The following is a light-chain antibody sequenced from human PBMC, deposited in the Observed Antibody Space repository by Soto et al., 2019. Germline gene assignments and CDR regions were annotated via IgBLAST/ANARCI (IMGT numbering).Light chain of an antibody. J-gene: IGLJ1*01. V-gene: IGLV1-51*02. CDR1: SSNIGNNY. CDR3: GTWDSSLSASYV. CDR2: ENN. Sequence: TQPPSGSAAPGQKVTISCSGSSSNIGNNYVSWYQQLPGTAPKLLIYENNKRPSGIPDRFSGSKSGTSATLGITGLQTGDEAEYYCGTWDSSLSASYVFGTGTKVTVL.